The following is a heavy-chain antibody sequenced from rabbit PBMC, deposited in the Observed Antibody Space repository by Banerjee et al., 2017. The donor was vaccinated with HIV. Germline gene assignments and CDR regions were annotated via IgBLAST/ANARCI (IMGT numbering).Heavy chain of an antibody. Sequence: QEQLVESGGGLVQPEGSLTLTCKASGFSFSSSDYMCWVRQAPGKGLEWIACICAGDGSTYYASWAKGRFTISETSSTTVTLQMTSLTAADTATYFCARGVASNYWGADGFDPWGPGTLVTVS. D-gene: IGHD8-1*01. CDR3: ARGVASNYWGADGFDP. V-gene: IGHV1S45*01. CDR2: ICAGDGST. CDR1: GFSFSSSDY. J-gene: IGHJ2*01.